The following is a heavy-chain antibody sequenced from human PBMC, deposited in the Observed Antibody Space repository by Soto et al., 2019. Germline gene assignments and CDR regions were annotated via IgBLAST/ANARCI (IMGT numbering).Heavy chain of an antibody. CDR1: GASISDKNW. V-gene: IGHV4-4*02. CDR2: ISHSGNT. CDR3: ARLRHSTVWSRHFDL. J-gene: IGHJ4*02. D-gene: IGHD6-19*01. Sequence: QVQLQESDPGRVKPSGTLSLTCVVSGASISDKNWWSWVRQAPGKGLEWIGEISHSGNTNYNPSFRTRLTTSVDKSKSQVSLTLTSVTAADTALYYCARLRHSTVWSRHFDLWGQGTLVSVS.